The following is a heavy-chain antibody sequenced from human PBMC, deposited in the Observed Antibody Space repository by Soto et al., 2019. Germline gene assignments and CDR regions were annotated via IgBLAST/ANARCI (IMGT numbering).Heavy chain of an antibody. V-gene: IGHV1-18*01. CDR1: GYAFTTYG. J-gene: IGHJ4*02. CDR2: ISAHNGNT. Sequence: QVHLVQSGAEVKKPGASVKVSCKGSGYAFTTYGITWVRQAPGQRLEWMGWISAHNGNTNYTQQLRGRVTVTRDTSTSTAHMELRSLRPDDRAVYSCARGRYGDYWGQGALVTVSS. D-gene: IGHD1-1*01. CDR3: ARGRYGDY.